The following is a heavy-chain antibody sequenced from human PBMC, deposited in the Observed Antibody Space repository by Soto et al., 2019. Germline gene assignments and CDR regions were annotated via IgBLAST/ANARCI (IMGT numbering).Heavy chain of an antibody. Sequence: GGSLRLSCVASGFTFSTSDMHWVRQAPGQGLEWVAVVSYDERNIYYADSVKGRFSVSRDNSKNTLFLHMSSLRAEDTAVYFCAKLVDKSLDDYWGQGALVTVSS. D-gene: IGHD3-16*01. CDR2: VSYDERNI. J-gene: IGHJ4*02. CDR3: AKLVDKSLDDY. V-gene: IGHV3-30*18. CDR1: GFTFSTSD.